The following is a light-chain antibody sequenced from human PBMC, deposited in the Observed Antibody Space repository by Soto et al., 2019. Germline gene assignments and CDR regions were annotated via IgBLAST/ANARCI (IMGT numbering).Light chain of an antibody. CDR1: QSVSNNY. Sequence: EIVLTQSPGTLSLSPGERATLSCRASQSVSNNYLAWYQQKPGQAPRLLIYGASNRATGIPDRFSGSGSGTDFTLTISRLEPEDFAVYYCQQRGGSPPTWTFGQGTKVDI. V-gene: IGKV3-20*01. CDR3: QQRGGSPPTWT. J-gene: IGKJ1*01. CDR2: GAS.